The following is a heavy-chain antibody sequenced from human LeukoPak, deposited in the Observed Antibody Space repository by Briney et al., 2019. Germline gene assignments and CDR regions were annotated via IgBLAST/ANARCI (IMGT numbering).Heavy chain of an antibody. D-gene: IGHD4-17*01. CDR3: ARDSETTGEVKFDP. CDR1: GGSINSY. Sequence: SETLSLTCTVSGGSINSYWSWIRPPAGKGLEWIGRISGSGTITYNPALQSRLSISIDTSKNQFSLKLMSVTAADTAVYYCARDSETTGEVKFDPWGQGTLVTVSS. V-gene: IGHV4-4*07. J-gene: IGHJ5*02. CDR2: ISGSGTI.